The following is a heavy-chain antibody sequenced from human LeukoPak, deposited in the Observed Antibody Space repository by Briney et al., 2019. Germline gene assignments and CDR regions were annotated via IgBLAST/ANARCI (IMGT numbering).Heavy chain of an antibody. J-gene: IGHJ4*02. CDR2: ISDSGGST. D-gene: IGHD3-16*02. CDR1: GFTFSSYA. Sequence: GGSLRLSCAASGFTFSSYAMSWVRQAPGKGLEWVSGISDSGGSTYYADSVKGRFTISRDNSKNTLYLQMNSLRAEDTAVYYCARDMITFGGVIGYYFDYWGQGNLVTVSS. CDR3: ARDMITFGGVIGYYFDY. V-gene: IGHV3-23*01.